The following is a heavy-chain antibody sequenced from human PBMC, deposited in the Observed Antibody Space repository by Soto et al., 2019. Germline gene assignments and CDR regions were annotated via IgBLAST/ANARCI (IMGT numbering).Heavy chain of an antibody. CDR2: ISANGQGI. J-gene: IGHJ4*02. Sequence: GGSLRLSCTASGFTFTYYAFSWVRQAPGKGLEWVSAISANGQGIYYADSVRGRFTISRDNSKNTVFLHMDSLRAEDTAVYYCAEDRDYPRDQFHYWGQGTLVTVSS. CDR3: AEDRDYPRDQFHY. D-gene: IGHD2-2*01. V-gene: IGHV3-23*01. CDR1: GFTFTYYA.